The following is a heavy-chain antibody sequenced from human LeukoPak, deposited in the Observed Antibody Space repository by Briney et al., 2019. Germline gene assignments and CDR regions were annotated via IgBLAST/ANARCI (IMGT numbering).Heavy chain of an antibody. CDR1: GFTFSSYA. CDR3: ARGRYTVTTWVDY. Sequence: GGSLRLSCAASGFTFSSYAMHWVRQAPGKGLEWVAVISYDGSNKYYADSVKGRFTISRDNSKNTLYLQMNSLRAEDTAVYYCARGRYTVTTWVDYWGQGTLVTVSS. V-gene: IGHV3-30-3*01. CDR2: ISYDGSNK. J-gene: IGHJ4*02. D-gene: IGHD4-17*01.